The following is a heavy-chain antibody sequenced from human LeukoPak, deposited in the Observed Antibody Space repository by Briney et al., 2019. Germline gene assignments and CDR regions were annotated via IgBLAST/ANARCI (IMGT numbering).Heavy chain of an antibody. CDR2: IYSGGST. D-gene: IGHD4-17*01. CDR3: ARTTKAPGSWFDP. J-gene: IGHJ5*02. Sequence: GGSLRLSCAASGLIVSSNYMSWVRQAPGKGLEWVSVIYSGGSTYYADSVKGRFTISRDNSKNTMYLQMNSLRAEDTAVYYCARTTKAPGSWFDPWGQGTLVTVSS. CDR1: GLIVSSNY. V-gene: IGHV3-53*01.